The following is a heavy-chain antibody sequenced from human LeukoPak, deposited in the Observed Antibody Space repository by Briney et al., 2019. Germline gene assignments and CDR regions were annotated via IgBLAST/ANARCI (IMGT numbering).Heavy chain of an antibody. J-gene: IGHJ5*02. Sequence: ASVKVSCKASGYTFTSYYMHWVRQAPGQGLEWMGLINPSGGSTSYAQKFQGRVTMTRDTSTSTVYMELSSLRSEDTAVYYCARRHYDILTGYYLGWFDPWGQGTLVTVSS. CDR1: GYTFTSYY. CDR2: INPSGGST. D-gene: IGHD3-9*01. V-gene: IGHV1-46*01. CDR3: ARRHYDILTGYYLGWFDP.